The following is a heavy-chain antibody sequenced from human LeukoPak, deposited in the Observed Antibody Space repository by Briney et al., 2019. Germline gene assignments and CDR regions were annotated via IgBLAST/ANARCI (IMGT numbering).Heavy chain of an antibody. CDR2: IWYDGSDK. CDR3: AKDPNNYGGNSDYFDY. V-gene: IGHV3-33*06. Sequence: GGSLRLSCTASGFTFGDYALSWFRQAPGKGLEWVAVIWYDGSDKYYVDSVKGRFTVSRDNSNNTLYLQMNSLRGEDTAVYYCAKDPNNYGGNSDYFDYWGQGTLVTVSS. J-gene: IGHJ4*02. D-gene: IGHD4-23*01. CDR1: GFTFGDYA.